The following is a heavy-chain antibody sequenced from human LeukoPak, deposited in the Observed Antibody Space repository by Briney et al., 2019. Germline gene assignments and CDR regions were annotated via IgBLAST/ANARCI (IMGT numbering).Heavy chain of an antibody. CDR2: IYTSGST. Sequence: SETLSLTCTVSGGSISSYYWSWIRQPAGKGLEWIGRIYTSGSTNYNPSLKSRVTMSVDTSKNQFSLKLGSVTAADTAVYYCARVWDSSSWYRGYYYYGMDVWGQGTTVTVSS. CDR3: ARVWDSSSWYRGYYYYGMDV. J-gene: IGHJ6*02. CDR1: GGSISSYY. V-gene: IGHV4-4*07. D-gene: IGHD6-13*01.